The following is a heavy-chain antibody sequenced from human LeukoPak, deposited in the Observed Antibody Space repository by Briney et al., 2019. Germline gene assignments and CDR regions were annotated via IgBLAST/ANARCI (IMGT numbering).Heavy chain of an antibody. CDR2: IRYDGADK. Sequence: GGSLRLSCVASGFSFTTHAMGWVRQAPDKGLEWVAFIRYDGADKYYADSVKGRFTISRDNSKNTLYLQMNSLRVEGSAVYYCAKVLSKGGGYYLTDFWGQGTLVTVSS. CDR1: GFSFTTHA. J-gene: IGHJ4*02. V-gene: IGHV3-30*02. CDR3: AKVLSKGGGYYLTDF. D-gene: IGHD3-22*01.